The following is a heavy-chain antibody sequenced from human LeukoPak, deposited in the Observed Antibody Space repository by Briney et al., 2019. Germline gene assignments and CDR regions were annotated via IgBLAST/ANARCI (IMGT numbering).Heavy chain of an antibody. CDR2: MNPNSGST. Sequence: ASVKVSCKASGYTFTNYDINWMRQATGQGLEWMGWMNPNSGSTEYAQKLQGRVTMTRSTSTSTAYMELSSLRSEDTAVYYCARPRAIYGSGSYLFDYWGQGTLVTVSS. D-gene: IGHD3-10*01. CDR1: GYTFTNYD. CDR3: ARPRAIYGSGSYLFDY. V-gene: IGHV1-8*01. J-gene: IGHJ4*02.